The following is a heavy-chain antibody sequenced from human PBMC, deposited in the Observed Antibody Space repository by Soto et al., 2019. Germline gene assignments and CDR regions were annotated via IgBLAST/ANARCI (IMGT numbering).Heavy chain of an antibody. V-gene: IGHV4-59*01. D-gene: IGHD6-25*01. Sequence: SEILSLTCTVSAGSISTDYWSWIRQPPGKGPEWIGFVSYSGSSIYNPSLKSRLTISVDTSKNQFSLKLTSVTAADTAVYYCARLMAATFDPWGQGTMVTVSS. CDR2: VSYSGSS. J-gene: IGHJ5*02. CDR1: AGSISTDY. CDR3: ARLMAATFDP.